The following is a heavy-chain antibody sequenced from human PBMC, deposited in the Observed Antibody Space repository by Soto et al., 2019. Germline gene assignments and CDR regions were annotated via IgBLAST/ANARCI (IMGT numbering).Heavy chain of an antibody. V-gene: IGHV3-13*01. D-gene: IGHD2-21*02. CDR1: GFTFSSYD. J-gene: IGHJ4*02. CDR3: ATLAIGPCGGDCYPYFDY. CDR2: IGTAGDT. Sequence: PGGSLRLSCAASGFTFSSYDMHWVRQATGKGLEWVSAIGTAGDTYYPGSVKGRFTISRENAKNSLYLQMNSLRAGDTAVYYCATLAIGPCGGDCYPYFDYWGQGTLVTVSS.